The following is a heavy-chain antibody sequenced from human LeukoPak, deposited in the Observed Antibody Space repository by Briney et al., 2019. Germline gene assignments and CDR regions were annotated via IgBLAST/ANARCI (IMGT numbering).Heavy chain of an antibody. CDR2: INHSGST. CDR3: STRGD. J-gene: IGHJ4*02. CDR1: GGSFSTYY. Sequence: SETLSLTCAVYGGSFSTYYWSWVRQPPGKGLEWIGEINHSGSTNYNPSLKSRVTISANTSKGQFSLKLTSVTAADTAVYYCSTRGDWGQGTLVTVSS. V-gene: IGHV4-34*01.